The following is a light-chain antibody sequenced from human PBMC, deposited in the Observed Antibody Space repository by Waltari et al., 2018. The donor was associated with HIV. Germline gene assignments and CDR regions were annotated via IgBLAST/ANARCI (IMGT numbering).Light chain of an antibody. CDR2: GAS. CDR3: QQYDNWPPWT. CDR1: QSVSSN. V-gene: IGKV3-15*01. J-gene: IGKJ1*01. Sequence: EKVMTQSPATLSVSPGERAPLSCRASQSVSSNLAWYQQKPGQAPRLLIYGASTRATGNPARFSGSESGTEFTLTISSLQSEDFAVYYCQQYDNWPPWTFGQGTKVEIK.